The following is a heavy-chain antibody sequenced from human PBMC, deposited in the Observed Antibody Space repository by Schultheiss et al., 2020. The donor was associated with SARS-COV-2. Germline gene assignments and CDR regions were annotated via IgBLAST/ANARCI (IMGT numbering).Heavy chain of an antibody. D-gene: IGHD6-19*01. CDR3: ARLRESDGWYLRLDP. V-gene: IGHV3-64D*09. Sequence: GGSLRLSCSASGFTFSSYAMHWVRQAPGKGLEYVSAISSNGGSTYYADSVKGRFTISRDNSKNTLYLQMSSLRAEDTAVYYCARLRESDGWYLRLDPWGQGALVTVSS. J-gene: IGHJ5*02. CDR1: GFTFSSYA. CDR2: ISSNGGST.